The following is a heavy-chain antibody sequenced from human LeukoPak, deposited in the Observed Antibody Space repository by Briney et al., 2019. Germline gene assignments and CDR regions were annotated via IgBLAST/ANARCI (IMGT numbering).Heavy chain of an antibody. D-gene: IGHD2-21*02. CDR3: AKNGVYCDVHCPADY. J-gene: IGHJ4*02. V-gene: IGHV3-33*06. CDR1: GFTFSNYG. Sequence: GGSLRLSCVASGFTFSNYGMTWVRQAPGKGLEWVAVMWSDGRTTYYADSVKGRFTISRDNSKKTLYLQLNSLRADDTAVYYCAKNGVYCDVHCPADYWGQGTLVTVSS. CDR2: MWSDGRTT.